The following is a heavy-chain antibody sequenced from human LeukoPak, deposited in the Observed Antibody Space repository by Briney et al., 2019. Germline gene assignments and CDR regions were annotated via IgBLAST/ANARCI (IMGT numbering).Heavy chain of an antibody. J-gene: IGHJ3*02. D-gene: IGHD1-26*01. Sequence: GGSLRLSCAASGFTFSAYAMSWVRQAPGKGLEWVSGISGSGDSTYYADSVKGRFTISRDNSKNTLYLQMNSLRAEDTAVYYCARYSGSYYYGDAFDIWGQGTMVTVSS. CDR3: ARYSGSYYYGDAFDI. V-gene: IGHV3-23*01. CDR1: GFTFSAYA. CDR2: ISGSGDST.